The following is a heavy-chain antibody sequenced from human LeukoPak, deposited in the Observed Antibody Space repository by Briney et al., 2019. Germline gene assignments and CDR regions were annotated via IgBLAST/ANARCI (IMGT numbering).Heavy chain of an antibody. V-gene: IGHV1-69*05. J-gene: IGHJ3*02. CDR1: GGTFSSYA. CDR3: ARVLGYCSSTSCYQSNDAFDI. CDR2: IIPIFGTA. Sequence: ASVKVSCKASGGTFSSYAISWVRQAPGQGLEWMGGIIPIFGTANYAQKFQGRVTITTDESTSTAYMELSSLRSEDTAVYYCARVLGYCSSTSCYQSNDAFDIWGQGTMVTVSS. D-gene: IGHD2-2*01.